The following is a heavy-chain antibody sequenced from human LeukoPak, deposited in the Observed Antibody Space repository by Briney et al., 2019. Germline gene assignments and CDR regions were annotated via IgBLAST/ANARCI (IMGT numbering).Heavy chain of an antibody. CDR3: CIMGTGTPY. J-gene: IGHJ4*02. D-gene: IGHD1-7*01. CDR1: GFTFSSYS. V-gene: IGHV3-74*01. CDR2: INPDGSNT. Sequence: GGSLRLSCAAAGFTFSSYSMHWVRQAPGTGLVWVSHINPDGSNTHYADSVKGRFTISRGNAKNTVFLQMNSLRAEDTAVYYCCIMGTGTPYWGQGTLVTVSS.